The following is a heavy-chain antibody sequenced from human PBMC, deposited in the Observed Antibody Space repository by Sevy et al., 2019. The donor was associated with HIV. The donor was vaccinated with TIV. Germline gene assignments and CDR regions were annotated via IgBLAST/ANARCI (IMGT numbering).Heavy chain of an antibody. D-gene: IGHD5-18*01. CDR1: GGSISSSSYY. CDR3: ARRGYSYGLLDY. J-gene: IGHJ4*02. V-gene: IGHV4-39*01. Sequence: SETLSLTCTVSGGSISSSSYYWGWIRQPPGKGLEWIGGIYYSGSTYYNPSLKSRVTISVDTSKNQFSLKLSSVTAADTAVYYCARRGYSYGLLDYWGQGTLVTVSS. CDR2: IYYSGST.